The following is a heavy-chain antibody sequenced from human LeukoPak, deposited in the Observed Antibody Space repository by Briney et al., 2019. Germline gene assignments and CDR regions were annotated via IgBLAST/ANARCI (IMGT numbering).Heavy chain of an antibody. CDR2: IDDDGSIT. CDR1: GFTFSGSW. Sequence: GGSLRLSCAASGFTFSGSWMHWVRQAPGKGLVWVSRIDDDGSITTYADSVKGRFTISRDNAKSTLYLQMNSLRAEDTAVYYCARALGSSSDYWGQGTLVTVSS. CDR3: ARALGSSSDY. D-gene: IGHD1-26*01. J-gene: IGHJ4*02. V-gene: IGHV3-74*01.